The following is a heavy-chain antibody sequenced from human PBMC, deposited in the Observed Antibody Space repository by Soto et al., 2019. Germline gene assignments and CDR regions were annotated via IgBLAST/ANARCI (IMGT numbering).Heavy chain of an antibody. J-gene: IGHJ4*02. CDR1: GFTFDDYA. CDR3: AKGHYDILTGYTDY. Sequence: EVQLVESGGGLVQPGRSLRLSCAASGFTFDDYAMHWVRQAPGKGLEWVSGISWNSGSIGYADSVKGRFTISRDNAKNSLYLQMNSLRAEDTALYSCAKGHYDILTGYTDYWGQGTLVTVSS. V-gene: IGHV3-9*01. CDR2: ISWNSGSI. D-gene: IGHD3-9*01.